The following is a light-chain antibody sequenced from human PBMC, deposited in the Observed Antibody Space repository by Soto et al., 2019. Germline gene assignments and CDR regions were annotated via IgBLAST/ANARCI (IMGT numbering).Light chain of an antibody. Sequence: ETVLTQSPALLSLSPGKRAPLSCGASQSVSNNLAWYQQKPGQAPRLLIYGASTRATGIPARFSGGGSGTDFTLTISRLEPEDFAVYYCQQFSSYPLTFGGGTKVDIK. CDR1: QSVSNN. CDR2: GAS. J-gene: IGKJ4*01. CDR3: QQFSSYPLT. V-gene: IGKV3-20*01.